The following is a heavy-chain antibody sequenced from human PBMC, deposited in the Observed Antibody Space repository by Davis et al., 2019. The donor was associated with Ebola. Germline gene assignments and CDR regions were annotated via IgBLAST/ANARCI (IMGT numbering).Heavy chain of an antibody. CDR1: GFTFSSYG. CDR3: ARPCSSGWFGGTRDY. J-gene: IGHJ4*02. V-gene: IGHV3-30*19. Sequence: GESLKISCAASGFTFSSYGMHWVRQAPGKGLEWVAIISYDGSNKYYADSVKGRFTISRDNSKNTLFLQMNSLRTEDTALYYCARPCSSGWFGGTRDYWGQGTLVTVSS. CDR2: ISYDGSNK. D-gene: IGHD6-19*01.